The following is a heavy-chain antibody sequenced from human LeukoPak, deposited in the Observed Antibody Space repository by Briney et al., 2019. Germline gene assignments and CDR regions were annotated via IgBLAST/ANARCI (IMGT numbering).Heavy chain of an antibody. CDR1: GGSISTYY. J-gene: IGHJ4*02. V-gene: IGHV4-59*08. Sequence: SETLSLTCTVSGGSISTYYWSWIRQPPGKGLEWIGYIYYSGSTNYNPSLKSRVTISVDTSKNQFSLKLSSVTAADTAVYYCARHCTQQLKFDYGGQETLVTVSS. CDR2: IYYSGST. D-gene: IGHD6-13*01. CDR3: ARHCTQQLKFDY.